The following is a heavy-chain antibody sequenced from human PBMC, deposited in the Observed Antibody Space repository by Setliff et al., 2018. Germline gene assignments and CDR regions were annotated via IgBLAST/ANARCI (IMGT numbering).Heavy chain of an antibody. CDR2: ITGSGAGT. Sequence: GGSLRLSCVASGFTFSSYAMNWVRQAPGKGLEWVSGITGSGAGTYYADSVEGRFTISRDNSDNTLYLEMISPRAEDTAVYYCARDDSDDYGTYYYYYMDVWGKGTTVTVSS. D-gene: IGHD4-17*01. CDR3: ARDDSDDYGTYYYYYMDV. CDR1: GFTFSSYA. J-gene: IGHJ6*03. V-gene: IGHV3-23*01.